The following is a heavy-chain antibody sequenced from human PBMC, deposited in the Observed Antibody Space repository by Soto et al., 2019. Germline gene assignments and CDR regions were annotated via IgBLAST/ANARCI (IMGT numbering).Heavy chain of an antibody. Sequence: GASVKVSCKASGGTFSSYAISWVRQAPGQGLEWMGGIIPIFGTANYAQKFQGRVTITADESTSTAYMELSSLRSEDTAVYYCARGGTLCNNGVCLPGHDAFDIWGQGTMVTVSS. CDR1: GGTFSSYA. CDR3: ARGGTLCNNGVCLPGHDAFDI. CDR2: IIPIFGTA. D-gene: IGHD2-8*01. J-gene: IGHJ3*02. V-gene: IGHV1-69*13.